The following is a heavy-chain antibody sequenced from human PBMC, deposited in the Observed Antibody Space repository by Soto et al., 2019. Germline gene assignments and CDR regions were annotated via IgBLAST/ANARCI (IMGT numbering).Heavy chain of an antibody. CDR2: IYTSGGT. CDR1: GGSISTYC. CDR3: ARGAVAGVDYGMDV. J-gene: IGHJ6*02. V-gene: IGHV4-4*07. D-gene: IGHD6-13*01. Sequence: KTSETLSLTCTVSGGSISTYCWSWIRQPAGKGLEWIGRIYTSGGTNYNPSLKSRVTVSIDTSKKKVFLRLTSVTAADTAVYYCARGAVAGVDYGMDVWGQGTTVTSP.